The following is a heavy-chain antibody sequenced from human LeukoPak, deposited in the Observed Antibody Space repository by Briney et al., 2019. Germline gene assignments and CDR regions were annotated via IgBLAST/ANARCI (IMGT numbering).Heavy chain of an antibody. V-gene: IGHV3-72*01. Sequence: GGSLRLSCAASGFTFSVHYMDWVRQAPGKGLEWVGRTRNKANSYTTEYAASVKGRFTISRDDSKNSLYLQMNSLKTEDTAVYYCAVGMTGYFDYWGQGTLVTVSS. CDR3: AVGMTGYFDY. D-gene: IGHD1-14*01. CDR2: TRNKANSYTT. J-gene: IGHJ4*02. CDR1: GFTFSVHY.